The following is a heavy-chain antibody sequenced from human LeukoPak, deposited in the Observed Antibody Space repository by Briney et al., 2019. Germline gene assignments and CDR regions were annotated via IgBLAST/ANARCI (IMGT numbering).Heavy chain of an antibody. Sequence: GGSLGLSCAASGFTFSSHSMSWVRQAPGQGLEWVSVISDSGGHTYYADSVKGRFTISRDNSENTLFLQMSSLRVEDTAIYYCVKDSPRCREGFDPWGQGTLVTVSS. V-gene: IGHV3-23*01. CDR1: GFTFSSHS. J-gene: IGHJ5*02. D-gene: IGHD4-17*01. CDR3: VKDSPRCREGFDP. CDR2: ISDSGGHT.